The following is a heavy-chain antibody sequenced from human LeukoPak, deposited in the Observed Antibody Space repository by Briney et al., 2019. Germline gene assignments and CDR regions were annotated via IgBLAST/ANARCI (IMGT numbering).Heavy chain of an antibody. CDR3: ARGGPYSGYARGLYWYFDL. V-gene: IGHV4-34*01. J-gene: IGHJ2*01. CDR2: INHSGST. CDR1: GGSFSGYY. D-gene: IGHD5-12*01. Sequence: PSETLSLTCAVYGGSFSGYYWSWIRQPPGKGLEWIGEINHSGSTNYNPSLKSRVTISVDTSKNQFSLKLSSVTAADTAVYYRARGGPYSGYARGLYWYFDLWGRGTLVTVSS.